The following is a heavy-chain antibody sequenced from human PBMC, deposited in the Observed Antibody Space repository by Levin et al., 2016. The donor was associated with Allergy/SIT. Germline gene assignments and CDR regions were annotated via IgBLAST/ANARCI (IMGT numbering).Heavy chain of an antibody. Sequence: GESLKISCAASGFTFSSYGMHWVRQAPGKGLEWVAVIWYDGSNKYYADSVKGRFTISRDNSKNTLYLQMNSLRAEDTAVYYCARDDCSSTSCYAVDYWGQGTLVTVSS. J-gene: IGHJ4*02. CDR3: ARDDCSSTSCYAVDY. CDR2: IWYDGSNK. CDR1: GFTFSSYG. V-gene: IGHV3-33*01. D-gene: IGHD2-2*01.